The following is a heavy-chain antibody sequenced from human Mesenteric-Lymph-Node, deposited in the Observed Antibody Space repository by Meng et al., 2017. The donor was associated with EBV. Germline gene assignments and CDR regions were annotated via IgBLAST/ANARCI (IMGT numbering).Heavy chain of an antibody. Sequence: QGRLRGAGPGRGQPSETLSPTCPVSGGSVNSGSYYWSWIRQPPGKGLQWIGYIFSSGSTNYNPSFKSRVTISVDMSKNHFSLRLTSVTPADTAVYYCARGYGSGSYRYFDYWGQGTLVTVSS. CDR2: IFSSGST. CDR1: GGSVNSGSYY. D-gene: IGHD3-10*01. V-gene: IGHV4-61*03. CDR3: ARGYGSGSYRYFDY. J-gene: IGHJ4*02.